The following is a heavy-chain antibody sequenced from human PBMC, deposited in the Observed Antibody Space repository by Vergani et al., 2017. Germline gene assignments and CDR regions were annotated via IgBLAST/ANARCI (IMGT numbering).Heavy chain of an antibody. CDR2: ISGSGGST. D-gene: IGHD1-26*01. Sequence: EVQLLESGGGLVQPGGSLRLSCAASGFTFSSYAMSWVCQAPGKGLEWVSAISGSGGSTYYADSVKGRFTISRDNSKNTLYLQMNSLRAEDTAVYYCAKDTTGSYYGNWFDPWGQGTLVTVSS. CDR3: AKDTTGSYYGNWFDP. CDR1: GFTFSSYA. V-gene: IGHV3-23*01. J-gene: IGHJ5*02.